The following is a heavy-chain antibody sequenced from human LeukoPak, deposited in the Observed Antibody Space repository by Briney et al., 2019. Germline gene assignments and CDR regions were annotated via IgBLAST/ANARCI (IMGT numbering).Heavy chain of an antibody. Sequence: ASVKVSCKASGYTFTSYGISWVRQAPGQGLEWMGWISAYNGNTNYAQKLQGRVTMTTDTSTSTAYMELRSLRSDDTAVYYCARTSDLGYCSGGSCYSGDHWGRGTLVTVSS. J-gene: IGHJ4*02. CDR1: GYTFTSYG. CDR2: ISAYNGNT. CDR3: ARTSDLGYCSGGSCYSGDH. D-gene: IGHD2-15*01. V-gene: IGHV1-18*01.